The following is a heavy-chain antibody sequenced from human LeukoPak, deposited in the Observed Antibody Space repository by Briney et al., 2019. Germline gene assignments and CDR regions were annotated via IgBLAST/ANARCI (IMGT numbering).Heavy chain of an antibody. V-gene: IGHV3-7*03. CDR3: ARDLGLPNP. CDR1: GFTFDTSW. D-gene: IGHD5-12*01. Sequence: GGSLRLPCSASGFTFDTSWMHWVRQAPGKGLQWVANMKPDGSEKYYVDSVKGRFTISRDNAKNSLYLQMNSLRAEDTAFYYCARDLGLPNPWGQGTLVTVSS. J-gene: IGHJ5*02. CDR2: MKPDGSEK.